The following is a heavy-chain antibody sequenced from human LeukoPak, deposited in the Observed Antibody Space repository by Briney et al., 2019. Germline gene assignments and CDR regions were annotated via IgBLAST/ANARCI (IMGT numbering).Heavy chain of an antibody. V-gene: IGHV5-51*01. CDR1: GYSFTSYW. CDR3: ARLVGYDYVWGSYRQYFDY. Sequence: GESLKISCKGSGYSFTSYWIGWVRQMPGKGLEWMGIIYPGDSDTRYSPSFQGQVTISADESISTAYLQWSSLKASDTAMYYCARLVGYDYVWGSYRQYFDYWGQGTLVTVSS. D-gene: IGHD3-16*02. CDR2: IYPGDSDT. J-gene: IGHJ4*02.